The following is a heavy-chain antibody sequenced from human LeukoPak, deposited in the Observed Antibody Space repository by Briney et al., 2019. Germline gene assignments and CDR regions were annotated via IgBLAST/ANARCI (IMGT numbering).Heavy chain of an antibody. D-gene: IGHD3-10*01. CDR2: IYSYNGNT. CDR1: GYTFLTYG. CDR3: ARVKGNYMDV. V-gene: IGHV1-18*01. Sequence: ASVKVSCKASGYTFLTYGFSWVRQAPGQGLEWIGWIYSYNGNTQYTQKFRDRVTMTTDTSTSTAYMELGSLRSDDTAVYYCARVKGNYMDVWGKGTTVTVSS. J-gene: IGHJ6*03.